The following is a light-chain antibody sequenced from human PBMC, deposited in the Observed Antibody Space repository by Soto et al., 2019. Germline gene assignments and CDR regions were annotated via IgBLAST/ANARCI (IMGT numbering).Light chain of an antibody. CDR1: SSNIGINT. V-gene: IGLV1-44*01. Sequence: QSVLTQAPSASGTPGQRVTISCSGSSSNIGINTVNWYQQVPGTAPKLLIYTDNQRPSGVPDRFSGSKSGTSASLAISGLQSEDEADYYCAAWDDSLNGLYVFGTGTKV. CDR2: TDN. CDR3: AAWDDSLNGLYV. J-gene: IGLJ1*01.